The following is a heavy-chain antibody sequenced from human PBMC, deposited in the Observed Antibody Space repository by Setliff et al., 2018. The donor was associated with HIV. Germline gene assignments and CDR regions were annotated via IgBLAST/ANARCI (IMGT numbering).Heavy chain of an antibody. J-gene: IGHJ4*02. CDR1: GYTFTNYD. Sequence: ASVKVSCKASGYTFTNYDINWVRQSPGQGLEWLGWMNPNSGRAGSAQMFQGRLTMTRDTSTSTAYMELSSLTSDDTAIYYCARGRLSWPPDFWGQGTLVTVSS. V-gene: IGHV1-8*02. CDR3: ARGRLSWPPDF. CDR2: MNPNSGRA.